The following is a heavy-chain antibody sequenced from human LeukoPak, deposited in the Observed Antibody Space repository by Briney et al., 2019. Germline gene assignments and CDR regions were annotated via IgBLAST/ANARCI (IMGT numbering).Heavy chain of an antibody. CDR1: GGSISSYY. V-gene: IGHV4-59*01. D-gene: IGHD4-23*01. J-gene: IGHJ4*02. CDR3: AREGGNSETAFDY. CDR2: IYYSGST. Sequence: SETLSLTCTVSGGSISSYYWSWIRQPPGKGLEWIGYIYYSGSTNYNPSLKSRVTISVDTSKNQFSLKLSSVTAADTAVYYCAREGGNSETAFDYWGQGTLVTVSS.